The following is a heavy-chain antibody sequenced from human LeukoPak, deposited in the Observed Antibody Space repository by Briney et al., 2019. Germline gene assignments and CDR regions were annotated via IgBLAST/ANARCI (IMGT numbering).Heavy chain of an antibody. D-gene: IGHD4-17*01. V-gene: IGHV3-48*03. CDR1: GFTFSSYE. Sequence: GGSLRLSCAASGFTFSSYEMNWVRQAPGKGLEWVSYISSSASTIYYADSVKGRFTISRDNARNSLYLQMNSLRAEDTAVYYCARGGYGDFDYWGQRTLVTVSS. CDR3: ARGGYGDFDY. J-gene: IGHJ4*02. CDR2: ISSSASTI.